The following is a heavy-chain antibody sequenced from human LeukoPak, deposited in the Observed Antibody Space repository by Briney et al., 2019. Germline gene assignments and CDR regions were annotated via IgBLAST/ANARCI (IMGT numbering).Heavy chain of an antibody. D-gene: IGHD2-15*01. CDR3: ARGYCSGGSCFYYYYYYMDV. V-gene: IGHV4-34*01. CDR1: GGSFSGYY. Sequence: SETLSLTRAVYGGSFSGYYWSWIRQPPGKGLEWIGEINHSGSTNYNPSLKSRVTISVDTSKTQFSLKLSSVTAADTAVYYCARGYCSGGSCFYYYYYYMDVWGKGTTVTVSS. J-gene: IGHJ6*03. CDR2: INHSGST.